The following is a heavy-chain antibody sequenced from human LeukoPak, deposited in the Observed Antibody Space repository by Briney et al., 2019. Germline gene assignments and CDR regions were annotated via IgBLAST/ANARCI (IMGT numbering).Heavy chain of an antibody. J-gene: IGHJ6*02. V-gene: IGHV1-69*01. D-gene: IGHD3-22*01. CDR1: GGTFSSYA. CDR2: IIPIFGTA. CDR3: ARGLFEYYYYYGMDV. Sequence: VASVKVSCKASGGTFSSYAISWVRQAPGQGLEWMGGIIPIFGTANYAQKFQGRVTITADESTSTAYMELSSLRSEDTAVYYCARGLFEYYYYYGMDVWGQGTTVTVSS.